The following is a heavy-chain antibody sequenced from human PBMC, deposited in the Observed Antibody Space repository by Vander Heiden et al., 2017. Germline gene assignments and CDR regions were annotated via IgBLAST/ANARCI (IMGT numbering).Heavy chain of an antibody. J-gene: IGHJ4*02. Sequence: EVQLLGSGGGLVQPGGSLRLSCAASGFTFSSYAMSWVRQAPGKGLEWVSTISDSGANTHDPDFVKGRFTISRDNSKNTVYLHMNSMRAEDTAMYYCANDVGEFFFAYWGQGILVTVSS. CDR2: ISDSGANT. V-gene: IGHV3-23*01. CDR3: ANDVGEFFFAY. CDR1: GFTFSSYA. D-gene: IGHD3-10*01.